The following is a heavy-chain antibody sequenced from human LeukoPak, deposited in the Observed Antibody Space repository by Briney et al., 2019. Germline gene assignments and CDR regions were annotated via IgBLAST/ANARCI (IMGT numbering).Heavy chain of an antibody. CDR3: ARGKEDTAMVRYYHYMDV. D-gene: IGHD5-18*01. CDR2: INHSGST. Sequence: SETLSLTCAVCGGSFSGYYWSWIRQPPGKGLEWIGEINHSGSTNYNPSLKSRVTISVDTSKNQFSLKLSSVTAADTAVYYCARGKEDTAMVRYYHYMDVWGKGTTVTVSS. J-gene: IGHJ6*03. V-gene: IGHV4-34*01. CDR1: GGSFSGYY.